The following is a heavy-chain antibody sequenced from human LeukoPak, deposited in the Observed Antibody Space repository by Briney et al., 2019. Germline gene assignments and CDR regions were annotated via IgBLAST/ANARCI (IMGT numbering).Heavy chain of an antibody. CDR3: ARDGRTPRYYYYGMDV. Sequence: GGSLRLSCAASGFTFSSYSMNWVRQAPGKGLEWGSSISSSSSYIYYADSVKGRFTISRDNAKNSLYLQMNSLRAEDTAVYYCARDGRTPRYYYYGMDVWGQGTTVTVSS. CDR2: ISSSSSYI. V-gene: IGHV3-21*01. CDR1: GFTFSSYS. D-gene: IGHD1-14*01. J-gene: IGHJ6*02.